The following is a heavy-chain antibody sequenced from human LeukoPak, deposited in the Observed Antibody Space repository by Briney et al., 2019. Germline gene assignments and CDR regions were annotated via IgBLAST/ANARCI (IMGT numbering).Heavy chain of an antibody. J-gene: IGHJ4*02. D-gene: IGHD3-22*01. V-gene: IGHV1-2*02. Sequence: ASVKVSCKASGYTFTGYYMHWVRQAPGQGLEWMGWINGNSGDKKYAQKFQGRVTMTRDTSISTAYMELSRLRSDDTATYYCAREISGYSDYWGQGTLVTVSS. CDR2: INGNSGDK. CDR1: GYTFTGYY. CDR3: AREISGYSDY.